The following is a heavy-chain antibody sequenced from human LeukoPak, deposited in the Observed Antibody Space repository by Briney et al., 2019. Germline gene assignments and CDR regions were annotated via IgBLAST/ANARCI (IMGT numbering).Heavy chain of an antibody. V-gene: IGHV3-30-3*01. Sequence: QAGGSLRLSCAASGFTFSSYAMHWVRQAPGKGLEWVAVISYDGSNKYYADSVKGRFTISRDNSKNTLYLQMNSLRAEDTAVYYCARDSVDTAMVGSDYWGQGTLVTVSS. J-gene: IGHJ4*02. CDR3: ARDSVDTAMVGSDY. CDR1: GFTFSSYA. CDR2: ISYDGSNK. D-gene: IGHD5-18*01.